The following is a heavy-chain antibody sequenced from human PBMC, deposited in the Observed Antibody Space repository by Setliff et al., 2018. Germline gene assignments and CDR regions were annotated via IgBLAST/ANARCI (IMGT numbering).Heavy chain of an antibody. Sequence: GGSLRLSCAASGFTFSSYPMHWVRQAPGKGLEWVAVTSYDGINKYYADSVKGRFTIFRDNSKNTLSLQMNSLRAEDTAVYYCAKFSRLGANTFFDYWGQGTLVTVSS. CDR2: TSYDGINK. CDR1: GFTFSSYP. D-gene: IGHD1-26*01. V-gene: IGHV3-30*07. CDR3: AKFSRLGANTFFDY. J-gene: IGHJ4*02.